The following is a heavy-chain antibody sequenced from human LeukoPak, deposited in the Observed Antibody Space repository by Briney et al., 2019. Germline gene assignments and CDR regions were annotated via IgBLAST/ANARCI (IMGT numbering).Heavy chain of an antibody. J-gene: IGHJ4*02. V-gene: IGHV4-38-2*02. CDR2: IYHSGSS. Sequence: SETLSLTCTVSTYSISSGYYWGWIRRPPGKGLEWIGSIYHSGSSYYNPSLKSRVTISVDTSKNQFSLKLRSVTAADTAVYYCARGVDYYYDSSGHFDYWGQGTLVTVSS. D-gene: IGHD3-22*01. CDR1: TYSISSGYY. CDR3: ARGVDYYYDSSGHFDY.